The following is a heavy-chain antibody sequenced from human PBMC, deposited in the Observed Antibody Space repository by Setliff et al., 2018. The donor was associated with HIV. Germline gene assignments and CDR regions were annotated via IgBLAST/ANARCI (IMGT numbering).Heavy chain of an antibody. CDR1: GFTLSDHY. V-gene: IGHV3-72*01. CDR3: ASTTLEYYYYMDV. D-gene: IGHD4-4*01. J-gene: IGHJ6*03. CDR2: IRPKGKSSTT. Sequence: GGSLRLSCAASGFTLSDHYMDWVRQAPGKGPEWFGRIRPKGKSSTTEYAASVKGRFIMSRDDSKNSLYLQMNSLKTEDTAVYYCASTTLEYYYYMDVWGKGTTVTVSS.